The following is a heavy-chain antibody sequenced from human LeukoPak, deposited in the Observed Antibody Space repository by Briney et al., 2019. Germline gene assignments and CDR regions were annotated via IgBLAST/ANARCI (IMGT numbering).Heavy chain of an antibody. J-gene: IGHJ4*02. CDR2: IKPGGII. CDR1: GGSLTGYY. CDR3: VRGFPGVVGDY. D-gene: IGHD2/OR15-2a*01. V-gene: IGHV4-34*01. Sequence: PSETLSLTCAVHGGSLTGYYWSWIRQPPGEGLEWIGEIKPGGIINYNPSVKSRVTISKDTSKNQLFLNLNSATAADTAVYYCVRGFPGVVGDYWGQGTLVTVSS.